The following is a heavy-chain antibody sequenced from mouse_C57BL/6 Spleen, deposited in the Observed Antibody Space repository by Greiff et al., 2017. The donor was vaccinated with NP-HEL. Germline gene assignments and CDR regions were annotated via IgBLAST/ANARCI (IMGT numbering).Heavy chain of an antibody. D-gene: IGHD1-1*01. V-gene: IGHV1-66*01. CDR3: ARGGLYYYGSSAAMDY. CDR2: IYPGSGNT. CDR1: GYSFTSYY. Sequence: QVQLKESGPELVKPGASVKISCKASGYSFTSYYIHWVKQRPGQGLEWIGWIYPGSGNTKYNEKFKGKATLTADTSSSTAYMQLSSLTSEDSAVYYCARGGLYYYGSSAAMDYWGQGTSVTVSS. J-gene: IGHJ4*01.